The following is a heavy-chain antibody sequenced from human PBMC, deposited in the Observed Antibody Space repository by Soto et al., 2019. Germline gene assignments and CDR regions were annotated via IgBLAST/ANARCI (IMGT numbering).Heavy chain of an antibody. J-gene: IGHJ3*02. Sequence: QLHLVQSGAVVKKPGASVTVSCSASGYPVTAYYMHWVRQAPGRGLEWMGGINPATGAAKYTQTSRGRFTRTRDTPTSTVFLELGGLTSEDTAVFYCARGGGVGVAGSAAFDMWGQGTLVTVSS. V-gene: IGHV1-2*02. D-gene: IGHD3-3*01. CDR3: ARGGGVGVAGSAAFDM. CDR2: INPATGAA. CDR1: GYPVTAYY.